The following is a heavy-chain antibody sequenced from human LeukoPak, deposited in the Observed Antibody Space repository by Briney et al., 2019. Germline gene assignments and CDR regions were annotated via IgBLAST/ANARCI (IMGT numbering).Heavy chain of an antibody. CDR1: GGTFSSYA. CDR3: ARGRGMEGNLDY. CDR2: IIPIFGTA. D-gene: IGHD1-14*01. Sequence: GASVKVSCKASGGTFSSYAISWVRQAPGQGLEWMGGIIPIFGTANYAQKFQGRVTITADESSSTAHMDLSSLRPEDTAVYYCARGRGMEGNLDYWGQGTLVTVSS. V-gene: IGHV1-69*13. J-gene: IGHJ4*02.